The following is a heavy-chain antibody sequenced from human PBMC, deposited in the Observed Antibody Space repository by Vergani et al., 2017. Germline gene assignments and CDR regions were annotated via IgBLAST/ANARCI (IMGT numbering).Heavy chain of an antibody. J-gene: IGHJ4*02. CDR3: ASTLRGSGSYYNFSFDY. Sequence: QVQLVQSGAEVKKPGASVKVSCKASGYTFTGYYMHWVRQAPEQGLEWMGWINPNSGGTNSAQKCQGGVTMTRETSISTAYMELSRLRSDDTAVYYCASTLRGSGSYYNFSFDYWGQGTLVTVSS. V-gene: IGHV1-2*02. CDR2: INPNSGGT. CDR1: GYTFTGYY. D-gene: IGHD3-10*01.